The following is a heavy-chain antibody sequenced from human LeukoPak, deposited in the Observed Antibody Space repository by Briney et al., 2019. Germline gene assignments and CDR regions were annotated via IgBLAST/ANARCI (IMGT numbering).Heavy chain of an antibody. CDR2: ISSSSSYI. V-gene: IGHV3-21*01. CDR1: GFTFSSYS. CDR3: ARDPSQWELGADGWFDP. J-gene: IGHJ5*02. D-gene: IGHD1-26*01. Sequence: GGSLRLSCAASGFTFSSYSMNWVRQAPGKGLEWVSSISSSSSYIYYADSVKGRFTISRDNAKNSLYLQMNSLRAEDTAVYYCARDPSQWELGADGWFDPWGQGTLVTVSS.